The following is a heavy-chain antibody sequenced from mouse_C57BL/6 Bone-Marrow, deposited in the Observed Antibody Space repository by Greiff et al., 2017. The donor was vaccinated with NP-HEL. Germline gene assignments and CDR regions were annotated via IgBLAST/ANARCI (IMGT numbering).Heavy chain of an antibody. V-gene: IGHV1-72*01. CDR1: GYTFTSYW. Sequence: QVQLQQPGAELVKPGASVKLSCKASGYTFTSYWMHWVKQRPGRGLEWIGRIDPNRGGTKYNEKFKSKATLTVDKPSSTAYMQLSSLTSEDSAVYDCARTPSYYGSSYDVDYWGQGTTLTVSS. D-gene: IGHD1-1*01. CDR2: IDPNRGGT. CDR3: ARTPSYYGSSYDVDY. J-gene: IGHJ2*01.